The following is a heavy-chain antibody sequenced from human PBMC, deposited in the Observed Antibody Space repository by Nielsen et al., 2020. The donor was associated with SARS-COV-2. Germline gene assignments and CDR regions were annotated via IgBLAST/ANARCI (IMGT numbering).Heavy chain of an antibody. CDR2: IYPGDSDT. CDR1: GYSFTNYW. CDR3: ARNVASSGYGNFDY. V-gene: IGHV5-51*01. Sequence: GESLKISCKGSGYSFTNYWIGWVRQMPGKGPEWMGIIYPGDSDTRYSPSFQGQVTISADKSISTAYLQWSSLKASDTAMYYCARNVASSGYGNFDYWGQGTLVTVSS. D-gene: IGHD3-22*01. J-gene: IGHJ4*02.